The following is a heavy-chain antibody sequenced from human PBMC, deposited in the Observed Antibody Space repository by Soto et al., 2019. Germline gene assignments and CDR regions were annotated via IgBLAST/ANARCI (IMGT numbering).Heavy chain of an antibody. J-gene: IGHJ4*02. CDR2: IYPDDSDT. CDR1: GYSFSNFW. CDR3: ASSVLVTSTMNYFDL. V-gene: IGHV5-51*01. Sequence: GESLKISCQASGYSFSNFWIAWVRQMPGEGLEWLGIIYPDDSDTRYSPSFLGQVTISANKSIKTTYLQWSSLKASDTAIYFCASSVLVTSTMNYFDLWGQGTLVTVSS. D-gene: IGHD2-8*02.